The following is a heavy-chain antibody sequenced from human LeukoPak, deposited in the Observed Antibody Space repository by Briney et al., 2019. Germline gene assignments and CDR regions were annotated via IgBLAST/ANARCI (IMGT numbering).Heavy chain of an antibody. CDR3: ARDWPMVRSQGEFDY. CDR2: IIPILGIA. J-gene: IGHJ4*02. CDR1: GYTFTSYG. V-gene: IGHV1-69*04. Sequence: SVKVSCKASGYTFTSYGISWVRQAPGQGLEWMGRIIPILGIANYAQKFQGRVTITADKSTSTAYMELSSLRSEDTAVYYCARDWPMVRSQGEFDYWGQGTLVTVSS. D-gene: IGHD3-10*01.